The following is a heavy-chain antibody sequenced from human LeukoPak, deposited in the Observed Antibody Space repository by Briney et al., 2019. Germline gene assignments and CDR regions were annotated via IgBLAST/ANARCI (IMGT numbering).Heavy chain of an antibody. D-gene: IGHD1-1*01. CDR1: GGSISSGGYC. Sequence: SETLSLTCAVSGGSISSGGYCWSWIRQPPGKGLEWIGYIYHSGSTYYNPSLKSRVTISVDRSKNQFSLKLSSVTAADTAVYYCARERTGTVDYWGQGTLVTVSS. V-gene: IGHV4-30-2*01. CDR2: IYHSGST. CDR3: ARERTGTVDY. J-gene: IGHJ4*02.